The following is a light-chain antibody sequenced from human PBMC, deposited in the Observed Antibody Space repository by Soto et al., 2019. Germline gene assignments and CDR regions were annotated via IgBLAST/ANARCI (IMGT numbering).Light chain of an antibody. CDR2: AIS. Sequence: DIQMTQSPSSLAASVGDRITITCRASQTISNYLNWYQQKPGKAPKLLIYAISSLYGGVPSRFSGSGSGPDFTLTITSLQPEDFATYSCQRSYTTPHTFGQGTKVDIK. CDR3: QRSYTTPHT. V-gene: IGKV1-39*01. J-gene: IGKJ2*01. CDR1: QTISNY.